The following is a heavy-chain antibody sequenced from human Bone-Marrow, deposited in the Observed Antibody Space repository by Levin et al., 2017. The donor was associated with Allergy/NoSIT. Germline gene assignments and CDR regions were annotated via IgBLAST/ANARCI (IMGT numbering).Heavy chain of an antibody. Sequence: ASVKVSCKAFGYTFTNYNIHWVRQAPGQGLQWMGIINPTSSSTTYAQKFQGRVTMTRDTSTNTVYMEVSSLRSEDTAVYYCARGLMVVTTTPNYFDPWGQGTLVTGSS. CDR1: GYTFTNYN. J-gene: IGHJ5*02. D-gene: IGHD4/OR15-4a*01. V-gene: IGHV1-46*01. CDR3: ARGLMVVTTTPNYFDP. CDR2: INPTSSST.